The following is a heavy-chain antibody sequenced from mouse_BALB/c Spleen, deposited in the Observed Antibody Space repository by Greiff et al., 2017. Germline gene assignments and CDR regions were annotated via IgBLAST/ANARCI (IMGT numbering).Heavy chain of an antibody. Sequence: EVHLVESGGGLVQPGGSLRLSCATSGFTFTDYYMSWVRQPPGKALEWLGFIRNKANGYTTEYSASVKGRFTISRDNSQSILYLQMNTLRAEDSATYYCAREGNYEAWFAYWGQGTLVTVSA. CDR2: IRNKANGYTT. CDR3: AREGNYEAWFAY. J-gene: IGHJ3*01. CDR1: GFTFTDYY. D-gene: IGHD2-1*01. V-gene: IGHV7-3*02.